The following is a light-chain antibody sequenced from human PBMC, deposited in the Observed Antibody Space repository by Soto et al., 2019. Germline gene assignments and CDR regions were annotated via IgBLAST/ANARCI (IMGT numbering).Light chain of an antibody. CDR1: SSNIGNNY. CDR2: ENN. Sequence: QSVLTQPPSVSAAPGQKVTISCSGSSSNIGNNYVSWYQQLPGTAPKLLIYENNKRPSGIPDRFSGSKSGTSATLGITGLQTGDEADYYCGTWDSSLSVLHGVFGGGTKLTVL. J-gene: IGLJ3*02. V-gene: IGLV1-51*02. CDR3: GTWDSSLSVLHGV.